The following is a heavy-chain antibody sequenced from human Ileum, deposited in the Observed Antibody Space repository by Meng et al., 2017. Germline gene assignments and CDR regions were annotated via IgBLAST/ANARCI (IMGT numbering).Heavy chain of an antibody. J-gene: IGHJ4*02. CDR1: GAATSSSSY. Sequence: QPGPDLVGLSGTLSPPSPFPGAATSSSSYWIWDRQSPGKGLEWIGQIYLPGSPNYNPSLESRVTISEDKSMNQFSLRLTSVTAADTAIFYCVRHGGKYFDYWGQGILVTVSS. CDR2: IYLPGSP. CDR3: VRHGGKYFDY. V-gene: IGHV4-4*02. D-gene: IGHD2-15*01.